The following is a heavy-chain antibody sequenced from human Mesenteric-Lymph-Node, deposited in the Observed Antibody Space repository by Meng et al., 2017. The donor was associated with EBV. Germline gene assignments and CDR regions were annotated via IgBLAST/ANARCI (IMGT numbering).Heavy chain of an antibody. Sequence: GPRPGNPLGTPSLTSGCSGTANSSRKWRRGVGQAPGKRLEWIGDIYHSNSTNYNPGRKSRVSVSLNKSKNQFPLRLSSGAAAVTAVYYCARGTVAGTHFIYWAQGTLVTVSS. V-gene: IGHV4-4*02. CDR3: ARGTVAGTHFIY. CDR1: GTANSSRKW. D-gene: IGHD6-19*01. CDR2: IYHSNST. J-gene: IGHJ4*02.